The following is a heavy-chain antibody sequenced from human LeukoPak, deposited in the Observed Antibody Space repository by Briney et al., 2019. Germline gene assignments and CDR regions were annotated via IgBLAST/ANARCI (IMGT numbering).Heavy chain of an antibody. CDR3: AKGQSSSAPFDY. CDR1: GFTLSSYA. CDR2: ISGSGGST. V-gene: IGHV3-23*01. Sequence: GGSLTLSCAAAGFTLSSYAMSWVRQAPRQGLEWVSAISGSGGSTYYADSVKGRFTISRDNSKNTLYLQMNSLRAEDTAVYYCAKGQSSSAPFDYWGQGTLVTVSS. J-gene: IGHJ4*02. D-gene: IGHD6-6*01.